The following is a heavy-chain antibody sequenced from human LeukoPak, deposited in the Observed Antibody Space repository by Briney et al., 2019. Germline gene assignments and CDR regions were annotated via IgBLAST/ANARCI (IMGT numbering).Heavy chain of an antibody. CDR2: ISYDGGRK. D-gene: IGHD2-2*01. J-gene: IGHJ6*02. CDR3: ARARAVDYFALDV. Sequence: GGSLRLSCAASGLILSSYAVHWVRQAPGKGLEWVAVISYDGGRKFYADSVKGRFIISRDNSKNAVSLQMNSLRAEDTGLYYCARARAVDYFALDVWGQGTTVTVSS. V-gene: IGHV3-30-3*01. CDR1: GLILSSYA.